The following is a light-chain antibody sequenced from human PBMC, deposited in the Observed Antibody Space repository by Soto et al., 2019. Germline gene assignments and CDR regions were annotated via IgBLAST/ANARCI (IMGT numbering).Light chain of an antibody. J-gene: IGLJ2*01. V-gene: IGLV2-14*01. CDR2: EVS. CDR3: ASHTSNNTPV. Sequence: QSVLTQPASVSGSPGQSITISCTGTSSDVGGYNYVSWYQQHPGKAPKLMIYEVSNRPSGVSNRFSGSKSGNTASLTISGLQAEDEADYYCASHTSNNTPVFGGGTKVTVL. CDR1: SSDVGGYNY.